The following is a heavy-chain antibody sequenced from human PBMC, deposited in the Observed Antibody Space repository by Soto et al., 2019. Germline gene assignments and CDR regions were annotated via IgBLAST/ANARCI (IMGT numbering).Heavy chain of an antibody. D-gene: IGHD3-22*01. Sequence: QVQLVESGGGVVQPGRSLRLSCAASGFTFSSYAMHWVRQAPGKGLEWVAVISFDGSKKNYADSVKGRFTISRDNSKNMMYLQMNSLRPGDTAVYYCARGVFYYYGSSGYSPDYWGQGTLVTVSS. V-gene: IGHV3-30-3*01. CDR3: ARGVFYYYGSSGYSPDY. J-gene: IGHJ4*02. CDR1: GFTFSSYA. CDR2: ISFDGSKK.